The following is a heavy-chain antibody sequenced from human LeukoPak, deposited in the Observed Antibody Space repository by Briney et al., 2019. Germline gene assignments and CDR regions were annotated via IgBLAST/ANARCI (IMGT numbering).Heavy chain of an antibody. V-gene: IGHV4-59*01. CDR1: GGSIAGYY. CDR3: ARYLGSGLVP. Sequence: SETLSLTCTVSGGSIAGYYWSWVRQPPGKGLECIGHISYSGSTSYNPSLRSRVTMSVDTSKNQFSLKLTSVTAADTAVYYCARYLGSGLVPWGQGTLVTVSS. D-gene: IGHD6-19*01. J-gene: IGHJ5*02. CDR2: ISYSGST.